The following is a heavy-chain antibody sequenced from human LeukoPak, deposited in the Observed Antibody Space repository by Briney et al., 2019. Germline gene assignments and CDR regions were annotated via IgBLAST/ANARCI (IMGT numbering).Heavy chain of an antibody. Sequence: PGGSLRLSCAGSGFTFSDYYMSWIRQAPGKGLEWVGFIRSKAYGGTTEYAASVKGRFTISRDDSKSIAYLQMNSLKTEDTAVYYCTRKGNDFWSGYSGWFDPWGQGTLVTVSS. CDR1: GFTFSDYY. J-gene: IGHJ5*02. V-gene: IGHV3-49*03. D-gene: IGHD3-3*01. CDR3: TRKGNDFWSGYSGWFDP. CDR2: IRSKAYGGTT.